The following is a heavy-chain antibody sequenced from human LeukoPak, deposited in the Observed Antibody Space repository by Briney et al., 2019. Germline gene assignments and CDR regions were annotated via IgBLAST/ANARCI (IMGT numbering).Heavy chain of an antibody. CDR2: IYYSGST. V-gene: IGHV4-31*03. CDR1: GGSISSGGYY. J-gene: IGHJ4*02. D-gene: IGHD1-26*01. Sequence: SQTLSLTCSVSGGSISSGGYYWSWIRQHPGKGLEWIGHIYYSGSTYYNPSLESRVTMSVDTSKTHSSLRLTSVTAADTAVYYCAGEGAAGLRVFYFDLWGQGTLVTVSS. CDR3: AGEGAAGLRVFYFDL.